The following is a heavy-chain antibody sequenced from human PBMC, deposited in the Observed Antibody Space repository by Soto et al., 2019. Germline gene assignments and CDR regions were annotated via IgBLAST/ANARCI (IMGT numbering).Heavy chain of an antibody. V-gene: IGHV1-18*01. CDR2: ISAYNGNT. J-gene: IGHJ4*02. CDR1: GYTFTSYG. CDR3: ASEYYDFWSGYCEPNFDY. Sequence: QVQLVQSGAEVKKPGASVKVSCKASGYTFTSYGISWVRQAPGQGLEWMGWISAYNGNTNYAQKLQGRVTMTTDTSTSTAYMELRSLRSDDTAVYYCASEYYDFWSGYCEPNFDYWGQGTLVTVSS. D-gene: IGHD3-3*01.